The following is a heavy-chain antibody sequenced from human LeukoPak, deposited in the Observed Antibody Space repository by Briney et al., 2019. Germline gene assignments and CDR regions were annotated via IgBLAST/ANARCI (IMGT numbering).Heavy chain of an antibody. D-gene: IGHD3-10*01. CDR1: GFLFNSSA. V-gene: IGHV3-23*01. CDR2: ISGSAYDT. J-gene: IGHJ4*02. CDR3: ARVSLLGLINDY. Sequence: AGGSLRLSCAAPGFLFNSSAMTWVRQAPGKGLGWVSTISGSAYDTYYADSVKGRFTVSRDKSNKTLHLQMDSLRAEDTAVYYCARVSLLGLINDYWGLGTLVTVSS.